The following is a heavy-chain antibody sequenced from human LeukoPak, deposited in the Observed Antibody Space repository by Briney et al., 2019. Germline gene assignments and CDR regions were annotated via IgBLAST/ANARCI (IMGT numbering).Heavy chain of an antibody. V-gene: IGHV4-59*01. CDR2: IYYSGST. J-gene: IGHJ4*02. CDR1: GGSISSYY. Sequence: SETLSLTYTVSGGSISSYYWSWIRQPPGKGLEWIGYIYYSGSTNYNPSLKSRVTISVDTSKNQFSLKLSSVTAADTAVYYCARDANLYYYDSSGYYWSYFDYRGQGTLVTVSS. D-gene: IGHD3-22*01. CDR3: ARDANLYYYDSSGYYWSYFDY.